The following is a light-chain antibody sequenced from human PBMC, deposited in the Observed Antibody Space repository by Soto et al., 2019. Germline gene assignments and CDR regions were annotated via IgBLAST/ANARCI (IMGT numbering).Light chain of an antibody. CDR1: QSVSSTF. V-gene: IGKV3-20*01. CDR3: QQYASSVT. J-gene: IGKJ1*01. Sequence: EIVLTQSPGSLSLSPGERATLSCRASQSVSSTFFAWYQLTPGQAPRLLIYGASNRATGIPDRFSGSGSGTDFTLTISRLEPEAFAVYYCQQYASSVTFGQGTKVEIK. CDR2: GAS.